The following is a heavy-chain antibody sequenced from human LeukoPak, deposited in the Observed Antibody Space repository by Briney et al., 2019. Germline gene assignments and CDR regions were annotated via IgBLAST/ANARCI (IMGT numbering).Heavy chain of an antibody. V-gene: IGHV1-69*06. D-gene: IGHD6-13*01. CDR1: GGTFSSYA. Sequence: SVKVSCKASGGTFSSYAISWVRQAPGQGLEWMGGIIPIFGTANYAQKFQGRVTITADKSTSTAYMELSSLRSEDTAVYYCASFPRGAAVGYYFDYWGQGTLVTVSS. CDR2: IIPIFGTA. J-gene: IGHJ4*02. CDR3: ASFPRGAAVGYYFDY.